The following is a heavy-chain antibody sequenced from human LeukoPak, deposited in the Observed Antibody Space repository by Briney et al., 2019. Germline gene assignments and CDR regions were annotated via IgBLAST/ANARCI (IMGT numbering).Heavy chain of an antibody. V-gene: IGHV3-64*01. CDR1: GFTFSSYA. CDR2: ISSNGGST. CDR3: ARARYYVWGSYRPYYFDY. D-gene: IGHD3-16*02. J-gene: IGHJ4*02. Sequence: PGGSLRLSCAASGFTFSSYAMHWVRQAPGKGLEYVSAISSNGGSTYYANSVKGRFTISRDNSKNTLYLQMGSLGAEDMAVYYCARARYYVWGSYRPYYFDYWGQGTLVTVSS.